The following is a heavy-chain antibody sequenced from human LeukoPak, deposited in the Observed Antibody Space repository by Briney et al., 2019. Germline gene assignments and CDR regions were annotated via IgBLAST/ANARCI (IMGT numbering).Heavy chain of an antibody. CDR1: GGSISSGSYF. V-gene: IGHV4-39*01. CDR2: IYYSGST. D-gene: IGHD2-8*01. CDR3: ARLPGNMYAGGDDN. J-gene: IGHJ4*02. Sequence: SETLSLTCSVSGGSISSGSYFWGWIRQPPGKGLEWIGSIYYSGSTYYNPSLKSRVTISVDTPKNQFSLKLSSVTAADTAEYYCARLPGNMYAGGDDNWGQGTLVTVSS.